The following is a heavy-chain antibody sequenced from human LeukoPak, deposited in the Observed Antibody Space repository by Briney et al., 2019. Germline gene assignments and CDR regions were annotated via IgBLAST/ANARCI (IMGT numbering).Heavy chain of an antibody. Sequence: ASVKVSCKASGYTFTSYYMHWVRQAPGQGLEWMGGIIPIFGTANYAQKFQGRVTITADESTSTAYMELSSLRSEDTAVYYCAIGYCTNGVYVGSSYYYYGMDVWGQGTTVTVSS. J-gene: IGHJ6*02. CDR2: IIPIFGTA. CDR1: GYTFTSYY. D-gene: IGHD2-8*01. CDR3: AIGYCTNGVYVGSSYYYYGMDV. V-gene: IGHV1-69*13.